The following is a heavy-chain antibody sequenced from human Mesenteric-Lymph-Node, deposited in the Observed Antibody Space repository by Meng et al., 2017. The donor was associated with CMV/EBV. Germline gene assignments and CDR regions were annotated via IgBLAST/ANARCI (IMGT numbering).Heavy chain of an antibody. CDR2: INPNSGGT. CDR1: GYTFTGYY. Sequence: ASVKVSCKASGYTFTGYYMHWVRQAPGQGLEWMGWINPNSGGTNYAQKFQGRVTMTRDTSISTAYMELSRLRSDDTAVYYCASSTGPYYYYGMDVWGQGTTVTVSS. J-gene: IGHJ6*02. V-gene: IGHV1-2*02. CDR3: ASSTGPYYYYGMDV.